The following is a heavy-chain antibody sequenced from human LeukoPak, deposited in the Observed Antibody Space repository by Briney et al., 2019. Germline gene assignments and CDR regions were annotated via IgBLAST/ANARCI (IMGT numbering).Heavy chain of an antibody. CDR1: GGSISSYY. V-gene: IGHV4-59*08. CDR2: IYYSGST. D-gene: IGHD3-9*01. CDR3: ARPTYYDILTGYYNYFDF. Sequence: PSDTLSLTCTVSGGSISSYYWSWLREPPGEGLEWIGYIYYSGSTTYNPSLKSRVPLSVDTPKNQSSLKLSSVTAAVTAVYYCARPTYYDILTGYYNYFDFWGQGTLVTVSS. J-gene: IGHJ4*02.